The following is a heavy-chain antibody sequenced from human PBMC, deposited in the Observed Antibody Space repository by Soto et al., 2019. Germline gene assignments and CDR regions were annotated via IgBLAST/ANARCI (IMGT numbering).Heavy chain of an antibody. D-gene: IGHD2-8*01. CDR1: GDSVASNSAT. J-gene: IGHJ5*01. CDR3: ARLIGNSWLDS. CDR2: TYYRSKWYN. Sequence: SQTLSLTCAISGDSVASNSATLDWISQSPSRGLEWLGRTYYRSKWYNDYAVSVKSRITINPDTSNNQLSLQLNSVTPDDTAVYYCARLIGNSWLDSWGQGTLVTVSS. V-gene: IGHV6-1*01.